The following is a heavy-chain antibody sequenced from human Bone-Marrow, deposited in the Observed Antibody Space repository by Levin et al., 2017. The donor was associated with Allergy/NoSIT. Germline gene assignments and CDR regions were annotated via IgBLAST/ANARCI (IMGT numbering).Heavy chain of an antibody. Sequence: ASVKVSCKASGYTFTSYAMHWVRQAPGQRLEWMGWINAGNGNTKYSQKFQGRVTITRDTSASTAYMELSSLRSEDTAVYYCARDTSEPAPLDTAMVVGDGMDVWGQGTTVTVSS. CDR2: INAGNGNT. D-gene: IGHD5-18*01. V-gene: IGHV1-3*01. J-gene: IGHJ6*02. CDR1: GYTFTSYA. CDR3: ARDTSEPAPLDTAMVVGDGMDV.